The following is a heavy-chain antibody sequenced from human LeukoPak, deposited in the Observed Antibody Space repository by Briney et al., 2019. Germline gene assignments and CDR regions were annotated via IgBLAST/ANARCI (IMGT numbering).Heavy chain of an antibody. CDR3: ARAGYTYTTLYY. V-gene: IGHV3-7*01. D-gene: IGHD5-18*01. Sequence: PGGSLGLPCAASGFTFSHYWMTWIRQAPGKGLEWVANIKQDGSEKYYVDSVKGRFTISRDNAKNSLYLQMNSLRVDDTALYYCARAGYTYTTLYYWGQGTLVTVSS. CDR1: GFTFSHYW. J-gene: IGHJ4*02. CDR2: IKQDGSEK.